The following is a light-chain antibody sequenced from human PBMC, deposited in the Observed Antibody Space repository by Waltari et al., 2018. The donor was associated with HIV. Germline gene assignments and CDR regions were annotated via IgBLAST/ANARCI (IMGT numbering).Light chain of an antibody. V-gene: IGKV1-9*01. J-gene: IGKJ3*01. CDR1: QDITYF. CDR3: QQLNTYPFT. CDR2: SAS. Sequence: DIQLTQSPSFLSASVGDTVTVTCRASQDITYFLAWYQHKPGKAPKLLIHSASTLQGGVPSRFSGSGSGTEFFLTINDLLPEDFATYYCQQLNTYPFTFGPGTKVDIE.